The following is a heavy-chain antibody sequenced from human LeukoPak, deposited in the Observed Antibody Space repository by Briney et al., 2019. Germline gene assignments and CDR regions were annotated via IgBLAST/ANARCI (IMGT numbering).Heavy chain of an antibody. V-gene: IGHV3-30*18. CDR1: GFTFTTYG. CDR2: ITYDGYYK. D-gene: IGHD5-12*01. CDR3: AKGPSWLFDY. J-gene: IGHJ4*02. Sequence: PGTSLRLSCAASGFTFTTYGMHWVRQSPGKGLEWVALITYDGYYKYYSDSVKGRFTISSDTSKNTLYLQMNSLRAEDTAVYYCAKGPSWLFDYWGQGTLVAVSS.